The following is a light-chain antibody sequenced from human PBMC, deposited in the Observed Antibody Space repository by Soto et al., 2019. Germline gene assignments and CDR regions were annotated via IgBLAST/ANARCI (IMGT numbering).Light chain of an antibody. CDR3: CSYGGSYTWV. Sequence: QSALTQARSVSGSPGQSVTISCTGTSSDVGGYNFVSWYQQHPGNAPKLMIFDVSQRPSGVPDRFSGSKSGNTASLTISGAQAEDEADYYYCSYGGSYTWVFGGGTKLTVL. CDR1: SSDVGGYNF. J-gene: IGLJ3*02. CDR2: DVS. V-gene: IGLV2-11*01.